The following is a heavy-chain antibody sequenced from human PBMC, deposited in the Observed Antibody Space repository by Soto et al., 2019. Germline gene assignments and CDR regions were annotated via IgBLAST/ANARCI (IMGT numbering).Heavy chain of an antibody. J-gene: IGHJ4*02. CDR3: ARDFYGGYTYGPGDY. Sequence: LRLSCAASGFTFSSYEMNWVRQAPGKGLEWVANIHGDGGKIYYVDSVKGRFTISRDNAKRSLYLQMNSLRAEDTAVYYCARDFYGGYTYGPGDYWGQGALVTVSS. CDR1: GFTFSSYE. CDR2: IHGDGGKI. V-gene: IGHV3-7*01. D-gene: IGHD5-18*01.